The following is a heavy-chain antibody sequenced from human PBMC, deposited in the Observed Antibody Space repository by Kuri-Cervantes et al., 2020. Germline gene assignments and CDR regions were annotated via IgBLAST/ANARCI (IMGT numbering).Heavy chain of an antibody. V-gene: IGHV3-33*08. Sequence: GGSLRLSCAASGFTFSSYGMHWVRQAPGKGLEWVAVIWYDGSNKYYADSVKGRFTISRDNSKNTLYLQMNSLRAEDTAVYYCARPQADSSGYLLLGYGMDVWGQGTTVTVSS. CDR1: GFTFSSYG. J-gene: IGHJ6*02. CDR2: IWYDGSNK. CDR3: ARPQADSSGYLLLGYGMDV. D-gene: IGHD3-22*01.